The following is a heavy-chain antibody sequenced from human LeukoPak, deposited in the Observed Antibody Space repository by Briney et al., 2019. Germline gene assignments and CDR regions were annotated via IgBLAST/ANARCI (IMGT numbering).Heavy chain of an antibody. CDR1: GFSLSTSGVG. D-gene: IGHD3-10*01. CDR3: ARDGSGIYLRSNWFDP. CDR2: IYWNDDK. Sequence: SGPTLVNPTQTLTLTCTFSGFSLSTSGVGVGWIRQPPGKALEWLALIYWNDDKRYSPSLKSRLTITKDTSKNQVVLTMTNMDPVDTATYYCARDGSGIYLRSNWFDPWGQGTLVTVSS. V-gene: IGHV2-5*01. J-gene: IGHJ5*02.